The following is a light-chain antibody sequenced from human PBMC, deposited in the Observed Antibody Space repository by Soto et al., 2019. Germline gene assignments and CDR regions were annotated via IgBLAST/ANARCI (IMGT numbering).Light chain of an antibody. CDR3: QHYDNFPPLRT. J-gene: IGKJ4*01. Sequence: DIQMTQSPSSLSASVGDRVTITCQASEDINNNLNWYQKKPGEAPKLLIYAASNSQAGVPSRFSGSGSGTHYTFTISSLQPDDTATYYCQHYDNFPPLRTFGGWTKVEIK. CDR2: AAS. V-gene: IGKV1-33*01. CDR1: EDINNN.